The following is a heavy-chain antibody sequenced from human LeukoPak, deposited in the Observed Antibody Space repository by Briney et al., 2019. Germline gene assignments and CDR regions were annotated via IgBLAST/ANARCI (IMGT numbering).Heavy chain of an antibody. CDR3: ASRVRYYDSSGFFS. J-gene: IGHJ4*02. CDR2: INHSGST. Sequence: PSETLSLTCAVYGGSFSGYYWSWIRQPPGKGLEWIGEINHSGSTNYNPSLKSRVTISVDTSKNQFSLKLSSLTAADTAVYYCASRVRYYDSSGFFSWGQGTLVTVSS. V-gene: IGHV4-34*01. D-gene: IGHD3-22*01. CDR1: GGSFSGYY.